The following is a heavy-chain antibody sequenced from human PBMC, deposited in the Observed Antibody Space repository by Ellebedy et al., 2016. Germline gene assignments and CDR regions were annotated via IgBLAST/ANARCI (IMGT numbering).Heavy chain of an antibody. Sequence: GGSLRLXXAASGFTFSNAWMSWVRQAPGKGLEWVGRIKSKTDGGTTDYAAPVKGRFTISRDDSKNTLYLQMNSLKTEDTAVYYCTTDLRYCSSTSCYLRRDYWGQGTLVTVSS. V-gene: IGHV3-15*01. D-gene: IGHD2-2*01. CDR2: IKSKTDGGTT. CDR1: GFTFSNAW. CDR3: TTDLRYCSSTSCYLRRDY. J-gene: IGHJ4*02.